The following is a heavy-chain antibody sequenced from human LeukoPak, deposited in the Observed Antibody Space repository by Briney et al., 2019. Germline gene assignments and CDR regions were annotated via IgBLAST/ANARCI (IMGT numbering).Heavy chain of an antibody. CDR3: AKPTLWFGELLYGGFDY. J-gene: IGHJ4*02. V-gene: IGHV3-53*01. CDR1: GFTVSSNY. Sequence: PGGSLRLSCAASGFTVSSNYMSWVRQAPGKGLEWVSVIYSGGSTYYADSVKGRFTISRDNSKNTLFLQMNSLRAEDTAVYYCAKPTLWFGELLYGGFDYWGQGTLVTVSS. CDR2: IYSGGST. D-gene: IGHD3-10*01.